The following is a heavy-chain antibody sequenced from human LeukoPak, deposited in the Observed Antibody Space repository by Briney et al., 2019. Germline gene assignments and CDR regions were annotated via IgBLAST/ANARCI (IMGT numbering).Heavy chain of an antibody. Sequence: SETLSLTCTVSGGSISSYYWSWIRQPPGKGLEWIGYIYYSGSTNYNPSLKSRVTISVDTSKNQFSLKLSSVTAADTAVYYCARGVPAATMDVWGKGTTVTVSS. J-gene: IGHJ6*04. V-gene: IGHV4-59*12. CDR1: GGSISSYY. CDR3: ARGVPAATMDV. CDR2: IYYSGST. D-gene: IGHD2-2*01.